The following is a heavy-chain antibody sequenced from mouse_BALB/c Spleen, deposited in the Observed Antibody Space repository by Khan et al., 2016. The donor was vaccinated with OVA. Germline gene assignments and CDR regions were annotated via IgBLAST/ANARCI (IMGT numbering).Heavy chain of an antibody. J-gene: IGHJ3*01. Sequence: EVQLQESGPGLVKPSQSLSLTCTVTGYSITSDYAWNWIRQFPGNKLEWMGYISYSGSTTYNPSLKSRISITRDTSKNQFFLQLNSVTTEDTATDYCARWITYWGQGTLVTVSA. CDR2: ISYSGST. V-gene: IGHV3-2*02. CDR3: ARWITY. CDR1: GYSITSDYA.